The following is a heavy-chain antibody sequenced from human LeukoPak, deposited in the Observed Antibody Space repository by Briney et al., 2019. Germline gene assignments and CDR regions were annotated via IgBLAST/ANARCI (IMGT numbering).Heavy chain of an antibody. CDR1: GGSLSGYY. V-gene: IGHV4-34*01. CDR2: INHSGTT. J-gene: IGHJ4*02. D-gene: IGHD6-19*01. Sequence: SETLSLTCAVHGGSLSGYYWSWIRQPPGKGLEWIGEINHSGTTNYNPSLKSRVTISIDMSKNQFSLKLSSVAAADTAIYYCAGEWLVQSYFDYWGQGTLVTVSS. CDR3: AGEWLVQSYFDY.